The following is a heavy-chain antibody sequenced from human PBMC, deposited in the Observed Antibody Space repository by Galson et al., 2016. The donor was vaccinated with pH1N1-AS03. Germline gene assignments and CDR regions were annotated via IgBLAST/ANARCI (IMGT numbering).Heavy chain of an antibody. J-gene: IGHJ4*02. CDR2: ITYSGIA. D-gene: IGHD6-19*01. CDR3: ARCSGWYGACYFDY. V-gene: IGHV4-61*01. Sequence: TLSLTCTVFGGSVSTDPYYWSWIRQPPRKGLEWIGYITYSGIAYYNPSLKSRVTISEDSSKNQFYLKMNSVAAADTAVYYCARCSGWYGACYFDYWGQGTLVTVSS. CDR1: GGSVSTDPYY.